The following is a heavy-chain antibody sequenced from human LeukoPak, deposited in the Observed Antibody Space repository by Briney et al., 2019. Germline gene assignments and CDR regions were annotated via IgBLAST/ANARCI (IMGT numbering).Heavy chain of an antibody. CDR2: IIPIFSTA. J-gene: IGHJ4*02. CDR3: ASQIGRDCSGGRCYSWFDY. CDR1: GGTFSSYA. V-gene: IGHV1-69*05. Sequence: SVKVSCKASGGTFSSYAMSWVRQAPGQGLEWMGGIIPIFSTANYAQKFQGRVTITTDESTSTAYMELSSLRSEDTAVYYCASQIGRDCSGGRCYSWFDYWGQGTPVTVSS. D-gene: IGHD2-15*01.